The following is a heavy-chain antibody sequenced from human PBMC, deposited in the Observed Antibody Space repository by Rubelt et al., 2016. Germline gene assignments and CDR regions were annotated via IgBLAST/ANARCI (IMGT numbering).Heavy chain of an antibody. J-gene: IGHJ3*02. Sequence: QVQLQESGPGLVKPSETLSLTCTVSGYSISSRYYWGWIRQPPGKGLEWIGSIYHSGSTYYNPSLRSRVTISVDTSKKQFSLKLSVVTAAETAVYYCARSQTGATLDAFDIWGQGTMVTVSS. V-gene: IGHV4-38-2*02. CDR1: GYSISSRYY. CDR2: IYHSGST. CDR3: ARSQTGATLDAFDI. D-gene: IGHD1-26*01.